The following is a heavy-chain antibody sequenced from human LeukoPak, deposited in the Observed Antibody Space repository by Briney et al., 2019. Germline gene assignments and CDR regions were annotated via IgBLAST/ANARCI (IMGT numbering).Heavy chain of an antibody. V-gene: IGHV4-59*02. J-gene: IGHJ4*02. CDR3: ARAPPVALFDY. CDR2: IYYTGST. D-gene: IGHD4-23*01. Sequence: SETLSLTCTISGGSVSDYYWSWIRQSPGKGLEWIGYIYYTGSTTYNPSLKSRVTMSADTSKNQFSLNLNSVTAADTAVYYCARAPPVALFDYWGQGTLVTVSS. CDR1: GGSVSDYY.